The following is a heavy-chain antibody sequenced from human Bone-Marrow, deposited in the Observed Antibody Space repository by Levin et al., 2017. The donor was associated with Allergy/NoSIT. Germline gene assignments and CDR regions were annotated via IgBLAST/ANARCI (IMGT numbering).Heavy chain of an antibody. V-gene: IGHV3-23*01. CDR3: AKDRIESPFGFYYYGLDV. CDR1: GFAFYNYA. J-gene: IGHJ6*02. Sequence: GGSLRLSCEASGFAFYNYAMHWVRQAPGKGLEWVSGISGPGGTTYYADSVKGRFTISRDNSKSTLYLQMDSLRDEDTAIYFCAKDRIESPFGFYYYGLDVWGQGTAVTVSS. D-gene: IGHD3-3*01. CDR2: ISGPGGTT.